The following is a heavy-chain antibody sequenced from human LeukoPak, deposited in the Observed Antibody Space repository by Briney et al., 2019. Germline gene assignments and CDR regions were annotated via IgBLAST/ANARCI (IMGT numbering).Heavy chain of an antibody. J-gene: IGHJ6*03. V-gene: IGHV4-4*09. Sequence: SETLSLTCTVSGGSISSYYWSWIRQPPGKGLEWIGYIYNSGSTNYNPSLKSRVTISVDTSKNQFSLKLSSVTAADTAVYYCARLDIVVVPAATHYYYYMDVWGKGTTVTVSS. CDR1: GGSISSYY. CDR2: IYNSGST. D-gene: IGHD2-2*03. CDR3: ARLDIVVVPAATHYYYYMDV.